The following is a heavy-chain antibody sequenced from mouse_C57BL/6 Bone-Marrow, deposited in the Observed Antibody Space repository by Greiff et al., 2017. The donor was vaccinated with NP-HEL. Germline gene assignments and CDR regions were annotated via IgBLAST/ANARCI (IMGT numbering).Heavy chain of an antibody. Sequence: VQLQQPGAELVMPGASVKLSCKASGYTFTSYWMHWVKQRPGQGLEWIGEIDPSDSYTNYTQKFKGKSTLTVDKSSSTAYMQLSSLTSEDAAVYNCARNEGAMDYWGQGTSVTVSA. CDR3: ARNEGAMDY. CDR1: GYTFTSYW. V-gene: IGHV1-69*01. J-gene: IGHJ4*01. CDR2: IDPSDSYT.